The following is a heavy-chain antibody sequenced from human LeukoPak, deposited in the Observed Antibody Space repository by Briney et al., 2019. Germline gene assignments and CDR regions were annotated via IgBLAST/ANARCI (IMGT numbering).Heavy chain of an antibody. V-gene: IGHV4-59*01. CDR3: ASAYCSNTSCTIDY. J-gene: IGHJ4*01. Sequence: TLSLTCTLSGGAITSFYCSSIRDPPGEGVELVGYIYYSGSTNYNPSLKSRVTISVDTSKNQFSLKLSSVTAADTAVYYCASAYCSNTSCTIDYYGHGTPVTVSS. CDR2: IYYSGST. CDR1: GGAITSFY. D-gene: IGHD2-2*01.